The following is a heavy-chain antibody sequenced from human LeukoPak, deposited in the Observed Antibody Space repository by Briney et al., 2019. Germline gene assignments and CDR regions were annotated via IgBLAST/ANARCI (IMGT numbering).Heavy chain of an antibody. CDR1: GFTFDDYA. V-gene: IGHV3-9*01. CDR2: ISWNSGSI. J-gene: IGHJ4*02. D-gene: IGHD2/OR15-2a*01. CDR3: ARLYADFDY. Sequence: RSGGSLRLSCAASGFTFDDYAMHWVRQAPGKGLEWVSGISWNSGSIGCADSVKGRFTISRDNAKNSLYLQMNSLRAEDTAVYYCARLYADFDYWGQGTLVTVSS.